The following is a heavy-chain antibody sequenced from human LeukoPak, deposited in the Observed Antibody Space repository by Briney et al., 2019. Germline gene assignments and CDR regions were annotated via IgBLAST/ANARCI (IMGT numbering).Heavy chain of an antibody. J-gene: IGHJ4*02. V-gene: IGHV1-2*02. CDR3: ARESRDTAWSLDL. Sequence: ASVTVSCKASGYTLTGYYIHWVRQAPGQGLEWMGWINPNSGGTNFAQKFQGRVTMTRDTSINTVYMELSSLGSDDTAVYYCARESRDTAWSLDLWGQGTLVTVSS. CDR2: INPNSGGT. CDR1: GYTLTGYY. D-gene: IGHD1-1*01.